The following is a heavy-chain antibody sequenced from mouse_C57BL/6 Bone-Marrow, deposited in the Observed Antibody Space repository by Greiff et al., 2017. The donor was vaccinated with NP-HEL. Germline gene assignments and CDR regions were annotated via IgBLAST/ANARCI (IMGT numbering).Heavy chain of an antibody. CDR2: INPNNGGT. V-gene: IGHV1-18*01. CDR3: AREDLFYGPCAY. Sequence: EVQLQQSGPELVKPGASVKIPCKASGYTFTDYNMDWVKQSHGKSLEWIGDINPNNGGTIYNQKFKGKATLTVDKSSSTAYMELRSLTSEDTAVYYWAREDLFYGPCAYWGQGTLVTVSA. J-gene: IGHJ3*01. CDR1: GYTFTDYN. D-gene: IGHD1-1*02.